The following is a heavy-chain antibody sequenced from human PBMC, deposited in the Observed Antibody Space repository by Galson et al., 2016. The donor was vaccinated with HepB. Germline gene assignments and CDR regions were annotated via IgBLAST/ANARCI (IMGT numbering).Heavy chain of an antibody. J-gene: IGHJ6*03. Sequence: ETLSLTCAVYGGSFSGYYWSWIRQPPGKGLEWIGEISHSGNANYNPSLKSRVTISVDTSKNQFSLKLTSLTAADPAVYYCAREPSSTIFAVVHHYYYMDVWGRGTTVTVSS. CDR1: GGSFSGYY. CDR2: ISHSGNA. V-gene: IGHV4-34*01. D-gene: IGHD3-3*01. CDR3: AREPSSTIFAVVHHYYYMDV.